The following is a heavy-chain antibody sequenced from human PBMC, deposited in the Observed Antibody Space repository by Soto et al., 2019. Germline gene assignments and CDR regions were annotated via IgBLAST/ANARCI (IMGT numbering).Heavy chain of an antibody. CDR3: AKGRGGSGSLTPRVDF. CDR1: GFTFNNYA. D-gene: IGHD3-10*01. V-gene: IGHV3-23*01. Sequence: EVQLLESGGGLVQPGGSLRLSCAASGFTFNNYAMTWVRQAPGKGLEWVSAISGGGDTTSYADSVKGRFTVSRDGSKNTLNRQMSSLRAEDTPLYYRAKGRGGSGSLTPRVDFWGQGTLVTVSS. J-gene: IGHJ4*02. CDR2: ISGGGDTT.